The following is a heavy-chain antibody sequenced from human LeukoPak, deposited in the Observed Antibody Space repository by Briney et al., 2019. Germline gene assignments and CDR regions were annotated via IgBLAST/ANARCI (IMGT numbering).Heavy chain of an antibody. Sequence: GGSLRLSCAASGFSFSRAWMSWVRQAPGKGLEWVGRIKSKSDGGTTDYAAPVKGRFTISRDDSKNTLFLQVNSLKIEDTAAYYCTTVTLRPVGLWGQGTLVTVSS. J-gene: IGHJ4*02. CDR2: IKSKSDGGTT. CDR3: TTVTLRPVGL. D-gene: IGHD3-10*01. V-gene: IGHV3-15*05. CDR1: GFSFSRAW.